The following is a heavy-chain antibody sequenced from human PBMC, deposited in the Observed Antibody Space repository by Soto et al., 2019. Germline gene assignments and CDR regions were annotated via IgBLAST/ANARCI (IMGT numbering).Heavy chain of an antibody. CDR2: IYYSGST. CDR3: AGPIMVRGENAFDI. D-gene: IGHD3-10*01. J-gene: IGHJ3*02. CDR1: GGSISSYY. V-gene: IGHV4-59*01. Sequence: QVQLQESGPGLVKPSETLSLTCTVSGGSISSYYWSWIRQPPGKGLEWIGYIYYSGSTNYNPSLKSRVTXXVXTXXNQFSLKLSSVTAADTAVYYCAGPIMVRGENAFDIWGQGTMVTVSS.